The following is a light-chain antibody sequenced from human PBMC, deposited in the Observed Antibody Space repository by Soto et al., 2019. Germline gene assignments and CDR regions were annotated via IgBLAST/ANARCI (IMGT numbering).Light chain of an antibody. CDR2: GAS. Sequence: EIVMTQSPVTLSVSPGERATLSCWASQDIKSNLAWYQQRPGQAPRLLIYGASTRATGVPVRFSGSGFGTEFTITISSLQSEDFAVYFCQQYNNWWTFGQGTKVEIK. CDR3: QQYNNWWT. V-gene: IGKV3-15*01. CDR1: QDIKSN. J-gene: IGKJ1*01.